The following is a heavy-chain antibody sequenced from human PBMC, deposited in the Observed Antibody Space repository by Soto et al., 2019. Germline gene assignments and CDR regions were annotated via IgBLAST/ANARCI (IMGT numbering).Heavy chain of an antibody. CDR1: GYTFTSYG. V-gene: IGHV1-3*01. J-gene: IGHJ5*02. CDR2: INAANGDT. Sequence: ASVKVSCKASGYTFTSYGIHWVRQAPGQRLEGMGWINAANGDTKYSPKFQGRVTITRDTSARTAYMELSSLRSEDTAVYYCVRRHVSATGIDWFDPWGQGTLVTVS. CDR3: VRRHVSATGIDWFDP. D-gene: IGHD6-13*01.